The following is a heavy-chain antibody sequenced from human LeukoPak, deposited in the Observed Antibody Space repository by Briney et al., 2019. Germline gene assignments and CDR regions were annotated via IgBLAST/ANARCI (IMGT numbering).Heavy chain of an antibody. J-gene: IGHJ3*02. D-gene: IGHD6-6*01. CDR2: ISGSGGNT. Sequence: GGSLRLSCAASGFTFSSYAMSWVRQAPGKGLEWVSAISGSGGNTYYADSVKGRFTISRDNSKNTLYLQMNSLRAEDTAVYYCARGGLRYSSSSEAFDIWGQGTMVTVSS. CDR1: GFTFSSYA. V-gene: IGHV3-23*01. CDR3: ARGGLRYSSSSEAFDI.